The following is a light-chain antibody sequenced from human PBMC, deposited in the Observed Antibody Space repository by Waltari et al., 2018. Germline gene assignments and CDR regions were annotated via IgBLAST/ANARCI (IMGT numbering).Light chain of an antibody. CDR3: QQSYITPYT. V-gene: IGKV1-39*01. J-gene: IGKJ2*01. CDR2: GAS. Sequence: CRASRGVKSYLNWDQQKPGKAPQRLVYGASTVQSGAPSKISASGSGTNFTLTVSRLQPEDSATFYCQQSYITPYTFGQGTKLEIK. CDR1: RGVKSY.